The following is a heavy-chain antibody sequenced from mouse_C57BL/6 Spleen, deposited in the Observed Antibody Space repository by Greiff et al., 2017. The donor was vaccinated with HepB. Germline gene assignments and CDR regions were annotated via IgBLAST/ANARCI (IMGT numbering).Heavy chain of an antibody. D-gene: IGHD2-1*01. CDR3: ARENGNYRLFDY. Sequence: QVQLQQSDAELVKPGASVKISCKVSGYTFTDHTIHWMKQRPEQGLEWIGYIYPRDGSTKYNEKYKGKATLTADKSSRTANMQLNSLTSEDSAVYFCARENGNYRLFDYWGQGTTLTVSS. CDR1: GYTFTDHT. V-gene: IGHV1-78*01. J-gene: IGHJ2*01. CDR2: IYPRDGST.